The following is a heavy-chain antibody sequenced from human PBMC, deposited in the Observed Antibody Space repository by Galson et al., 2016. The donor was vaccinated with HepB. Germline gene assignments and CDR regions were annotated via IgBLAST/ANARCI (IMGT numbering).Heavy chain of an antibody. D-gene: IGHD1-26*01. J-gene: IGHJ4*02. Sequence: SVKVSCKASGYTFTEYDMNWVRQATGQGLEWMGWMNPNSGNRGYAQKFQGRVTMTRDTSIKTAFMELSSLRSEDTAVDFCVRGGVSGNFAWREAEHWGQGSLVTVSS. CDR1: GYTFTEYD. V-gene: IGHV1-8*01. CDR3: VRGGVSGNFAWREAEH. CDR2: MNPNSGNR.